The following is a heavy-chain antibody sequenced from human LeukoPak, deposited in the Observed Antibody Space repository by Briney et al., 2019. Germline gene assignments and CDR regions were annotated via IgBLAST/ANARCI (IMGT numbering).Heavy chain of an antibody. CDR2: ISGSGGST. V-gene: IGHV3-23*01. CDR1: GFTFSSYA. CDR3: AKFVGDPYYYYYYGMDV. J-gene: IGHJ6*02. D-gene: IGHD2-21*02. Sequence: GGSLRLSCAASGFTFSSYAISWVRQAPGKGLEWVSAISGSGGSTHYADSVKGRFTISRDNSKNTLYLQMNSLRAEDTAVYYCAKFVGDPYYYYYYGMDVWGQGTTVTVSS.